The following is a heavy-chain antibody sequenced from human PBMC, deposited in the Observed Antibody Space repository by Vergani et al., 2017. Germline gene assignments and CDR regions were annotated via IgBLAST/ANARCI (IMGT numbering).Heavy chain of an antibody. Sequence: QLQLQESGPGLVKPSETLSLTCTVSGCSISSSSYHWGWIRQPPGMGLEWIGSIYYSGSTYYNPSLKSRVTISVDTSKNQFSLKLSSVTAADTAVYYCTRHLAYCGGDCYPYYYGMDVWGQGTTVTVSS. J-gene: IGHJ6*02. CDR3: TRHLAYCGGDCYPYYYGMDV. V-gene: IGHV4-39*01. CDR1: GCSISSSSYH. CDR2: IYYSGST. D-gene: IGHD2-21*02.